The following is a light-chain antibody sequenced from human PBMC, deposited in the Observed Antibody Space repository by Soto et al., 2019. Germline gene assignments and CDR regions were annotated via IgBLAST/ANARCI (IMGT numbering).Light chain of an antibody. CDR1: QSVSNNY. CDR2: GAS. J-gene: IGKJ5*01. V-gene: IGKV3-20*01. CDR3: QQYGGSPRIT. Sequence: EIVLTQSPGTLSLSPGERATLSCRASQSVSNNYLAWYQQKPGQAPRLLIYGASSRATGIPDRFSGSGSGTDFTLIINRLEPEDVAIYYCQQYGGSPRITFGQGTRLEIK.